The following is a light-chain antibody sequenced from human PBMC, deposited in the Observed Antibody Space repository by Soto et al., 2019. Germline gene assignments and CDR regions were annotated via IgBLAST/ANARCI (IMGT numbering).Light chain of an antibody. J-gene: IGKJ2*01. V-gene: IGKV3-11*01. Sequence: EIVLTQSPATLSLSPGERATLSCRTSQSVGTYLAWYQHNPGQAPRLLIYDASNRATGIPARFSGSGYGTDLPLTISSPEPEDFAVYYCQQRYNWPNTFGQGTKLEIK. CDR2: DAS. CDR1: QSVGTY. CDR3: QQRYNWPNT.